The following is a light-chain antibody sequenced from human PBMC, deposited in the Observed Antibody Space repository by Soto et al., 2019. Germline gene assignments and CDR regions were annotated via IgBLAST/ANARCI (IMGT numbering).Light chain of an antibody. CDR3: QVWDISSGHVV. CDR1: NIGGKS. CDR2: HDS. V-gene: IGLV3-21*01. J-gene: IGLJ3*02. Sequence: SYELTQPPSVSVAPGKTASVACGGSNIGGKSVHWYQKKSGQAPVLVMYHDSDRPSGIPERFSGSNSGNTATLTISRVEAGDEADYYCQVWDISSGHVVFGGGTKLTVL.